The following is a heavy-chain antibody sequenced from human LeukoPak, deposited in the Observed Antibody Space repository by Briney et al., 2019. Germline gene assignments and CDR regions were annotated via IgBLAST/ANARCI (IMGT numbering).Heavy chain of an antibody. V-gene: IGHV3-7*03. CDR2: INQDGSEK. Sequence: GGSLRLSCAASGFTFSSYWMNWVRQAPGKGLERVANINQDGSEKYYVDSVKGRLTISRDNAKNSLYLQVNSLRAEDTAVYYCAREVFSATTGSFDYWGQGTLVTVSS. CDR1: GFTFSSYW. J-gene: IGHJ4*02. D-gene: IGHD1-1*01. CDR3: AREVFSATTGSFDY.